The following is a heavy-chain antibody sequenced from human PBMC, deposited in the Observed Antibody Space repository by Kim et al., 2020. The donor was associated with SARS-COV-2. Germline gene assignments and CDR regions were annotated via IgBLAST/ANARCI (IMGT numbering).Heavy chain of an antibody. V-gene: IGHV3-30*04. CDR1: GFTFSSYA. D-gene: IGHD2-21*02. CDR2: ISYDGSNK. J-gene: IGHJ6*02. Sequence: GGSLRLSCAASGFTFSSYAMHWVRQAPGKGLEWVAVISYDGSNKYYADSVKGRFTISRDNSKNTLYLQMNSLRAEDTAVYYCARGLVVVTAMARMDVWGQGTTVTVSS. CDR3: ARGLVVVTAMARMDV.